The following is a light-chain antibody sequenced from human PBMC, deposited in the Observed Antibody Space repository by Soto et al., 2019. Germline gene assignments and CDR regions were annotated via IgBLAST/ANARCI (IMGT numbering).Light chain of an antibody. V-gene: IGKV1-39*01. J-gene: IGKJ1*01. CDR3: QQSYSSPPT. CDR2: AAS. CDR1: QSISKP. Sequence: DIEMTQAPSSLPASLEDRVIITCRASQSISKPLNWYQQKPGKAPKILIFAASSLQSGVPSRFSGSRSGPDFTLTISSLQPEDFEPYYCQQSYSSPPTFGQGTKVDIK.